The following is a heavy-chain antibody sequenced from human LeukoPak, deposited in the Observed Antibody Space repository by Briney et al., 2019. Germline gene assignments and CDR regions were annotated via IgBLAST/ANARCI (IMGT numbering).Heavy chain of an antibody. CDR2: INPNSGGT. J-gene: IGHJ4*02. Sequence: VASVKVSCKASGYTFTSYGISWVRQAPGQGLEWMGWINPNSGGTNYAQKFQGRVTMTRDTSISTAYMELSRLRSDDTAVYYCAREGVGSSTHLKSFDYWGQGTLVTVSS. CDR3: AREGVGSSTHLKSFDY. V-gene: IGHV1-2*02. D-gene: IGHD2-2*01. CDR1: GYTFTSYG.